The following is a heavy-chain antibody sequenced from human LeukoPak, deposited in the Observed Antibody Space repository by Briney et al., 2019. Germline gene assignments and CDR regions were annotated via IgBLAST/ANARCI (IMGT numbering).Heavy chain of an antibody. CDR1: GFTFSSYV. V-gene: IGHV3-30*04. CDR3: ASGRRHNQANDY. D-gene: IGHD1-26*01. J-gene: IGHJ4*02. Sequence: GGALRLSRVASGFTFSSYVLYGVRQAPGRGLEGVAVISFVGSNKYYVDSVKGRFTISRDNSKNTLYLQMNSLRAEDTAVYYCASGRRHNQANDYWGQGTLVTVSS. CDR2: ISFVGSNK.